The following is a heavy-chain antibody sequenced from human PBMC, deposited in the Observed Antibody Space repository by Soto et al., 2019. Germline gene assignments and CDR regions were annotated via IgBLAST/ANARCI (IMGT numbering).Heavy chain of an antibody. CDR3: ARLVYDTRLNYMYFDF. Sequence: SETLSLTCTVSGGSISSGGYYWSWIRQHPGKGLEWIGYIYYSGSTYYNPSLKSRVTISVDTSKNQFSLKLSSVTAADTAIYFCARLVYDTRLNYMYFDFWGQGALVTVSS. CDR2: IYYSGST. J-gene: IGHJ4*02. D-gene: IGHD3-10*01. V-gene: IGHV4-31*03. CDR1: GGSISSGGYY.